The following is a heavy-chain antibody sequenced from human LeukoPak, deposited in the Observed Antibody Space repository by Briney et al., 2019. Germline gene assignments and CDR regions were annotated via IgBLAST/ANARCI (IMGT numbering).Heavy chain of an antibody. J-gene: IGHJ4*02. V-gene: IGHV5-51*01. D-gene: IGHD1-26*01. CDR2: IYPGDSDT. CDR1: GYSFTTYR. CDR3: ARGGLVGSTKNYFDY. Sequence: GESLKISCKASGYSFTTYRIGWVRQMPGKGLEWMGIIYPGDSDTRYSPSFQGQVTISADKSITTAYLQWSSLKASDTAMYYCARGGLVGSTKNYFDYWGQGTLVTVSS.